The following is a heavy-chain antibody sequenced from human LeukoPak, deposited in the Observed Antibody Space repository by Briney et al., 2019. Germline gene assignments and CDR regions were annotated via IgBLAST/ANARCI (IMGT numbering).Heavy chain of an antibody. Sequence: GGSLRLSCAASGFTFSSYWMSWVRQAPGKGLEWVSVIYSGGSTYYADSVKGRFTISRDNSKNTLYLQMNSLRAEDTAVYYCARDLGYYGSVAHPTLGGWGQGTLVTVSS. CDR3: ARDLGYYGSVAHPTLGG. CDR1: GFTFSSYW. D-gene: IGHD3-10*01. J-gene: IGHJ4*02. V-gene: IGHV3-66*01. CDR2: IYSGGST.